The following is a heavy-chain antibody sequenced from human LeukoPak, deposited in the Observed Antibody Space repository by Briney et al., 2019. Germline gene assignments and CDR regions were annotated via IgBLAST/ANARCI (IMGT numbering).Heavy chain of an antibody. D-gene: IGHD3-3*01. CDR1: GYSISRGYY. Sequence: SETLSLTCTVSGYSISRGYYWGWIRQPPGKGREWIGSIYHSGSTYYNPSLKSRVTISVDTSKNQFSLKLSSVTAADTAVYYCARGITIFGVVIMGNWFDPWGQGTLVTVSS. CDR2: IYHSGST. V-gene: IGHV4-38-2*02. CDR3: ARGITIFGVVIMGNWFDP. J-gene: IGHJ5*02.